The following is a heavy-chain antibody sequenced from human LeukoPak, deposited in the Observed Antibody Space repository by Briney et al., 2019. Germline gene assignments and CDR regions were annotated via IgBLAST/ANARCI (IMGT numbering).Heavy chain of an antibody. D-gene: IGHD2-15*01. CDR3: ARISGYWYFDL. J-gene: IGHJ2*01. CDR2: IYTSGST. CDR1: GGSISSGSYY. V-gene: IGHV4-61*02. Sequence: ASETLSLTCTVSGGSISSGSYYWSWIRQPAGKGLEWIGRIYTSGSTNYNPSLKSRVTISVDTSKNQFSLKLSSVTAADTAVYYCARISGYWYFDLWGRGTLVTVSS.